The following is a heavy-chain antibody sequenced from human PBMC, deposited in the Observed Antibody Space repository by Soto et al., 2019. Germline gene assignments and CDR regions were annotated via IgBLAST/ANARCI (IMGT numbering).Heavy chain of an antibody. J-gene: IGHJ4*02. V-gene: IGHV3-23*01. CDR3: ARGYSYYDSSGVLDFDY. CDR2: ISGSGGST. CDR1: GFTFSSYA. Sequence: GGSLRLSCAASGFTFSSYAMSWVRQAPGKGLEWVSAISGSGGSTYYADSVKGRFTISRDNSKNTLYLQMNSLRAEDTAVYYCARGYSYYDSSGVLDFDYWGQGTLVTVSS. D-gene: IGHD3-22*01.